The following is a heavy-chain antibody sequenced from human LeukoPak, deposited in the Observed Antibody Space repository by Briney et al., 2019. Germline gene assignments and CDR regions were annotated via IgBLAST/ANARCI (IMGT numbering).Heavy chain of an antibody. CDR2: IGKTSSTT. J-gene: IGHJ4*02. D-gene: IGHD3-9*01. Sequence: GGSLRLSCAATGFTFSNPGMSWVRQAPGKGLEWVSYIGKTSSTTYYADSVRGRFTISRDHAKNSLYLQMNTLRAEDTAVYYCARVSVTGSYFDYWGQGTLVTVSS. CDR3: ARVSVTGSYFDY. CDR1: GFTFSNPG. V-gene: IGHV3-48*01.